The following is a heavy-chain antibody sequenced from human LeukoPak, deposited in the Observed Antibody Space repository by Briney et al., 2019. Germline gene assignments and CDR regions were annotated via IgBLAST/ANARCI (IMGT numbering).Heavy chain of an antibody. CDR2: IRSKAYGGTT. J-gene: IGHJ4*02. CDR3: TREDYDRSGYYLDY. D-gene: IGHD3-22*01. Sequence: PGRSLRLSCTASGFTFGDYAMSWFRQAPGKGLEWVGFIRSKAYGGTTEYAASVKGRFTISRDDSKSIAYLQMNSLKTEDTAVYYCTREDYDRSGYYLDYWGQGTLVTVSS. V-gene: IGHV3-49*03. CDR1: GFTFGDYA.